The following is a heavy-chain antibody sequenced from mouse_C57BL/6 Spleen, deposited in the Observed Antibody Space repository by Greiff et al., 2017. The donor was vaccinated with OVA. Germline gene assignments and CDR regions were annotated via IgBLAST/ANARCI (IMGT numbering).Heavy chain of an antibody. J-gene: IGHJ1*03. V-gene: IGHV5-9-1*02. Sequence: EVNLVESGEGLVKPGGSLKLSCAASGFTFSSYAMSWVRQTPEKRLEWVAYISSGGDYIYYADTVKGRFTISRDNARNTLYLQMSSLKSEDTAMYYCTRVDYYDYEYFDVWGTGTTVTVSS. D-gene: IGHD2-4*01. CDR2: ISSGGDYI. CDR3: TRVDYYDYEYFDV. CDR1: GFTFSSYA.